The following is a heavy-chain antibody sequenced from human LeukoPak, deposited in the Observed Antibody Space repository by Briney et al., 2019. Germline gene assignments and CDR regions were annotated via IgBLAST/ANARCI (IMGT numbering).Heavy chain of an antibody. CDR2: ISTSGST. CDR3: ARGFTSIIYYFDY. Sequence: SQTLSLTCTVSGGSISSGSYYWSWIRQPAGKGLEWIGRISTSGSTNYNPSLKSRVTISVDTSKNQFSLKLSSVTAADTAVYYCARGFTSIIYYFDYWGQGTLVTVSS. J-gene: IGHJ4*02. V-gene: IGHV4-61*02. CDR1: GGSISSGSYY.